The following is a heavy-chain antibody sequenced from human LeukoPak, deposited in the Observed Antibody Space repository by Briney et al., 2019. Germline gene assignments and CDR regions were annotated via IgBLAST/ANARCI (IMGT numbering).Heavy chain of an antibody. D-gene: IGHD5-12*01. CDR1: GGSISSHY. V-gene: IGHV4-59*11. CDR3: ARVGSGYDFDVWFDR. Sequence: PTETLSLTCTVSGGSISSHYWTWIRQPPGKGLEWIGYIYYSGSTNYNPSLKSRVTISVDTSKNQFSQKLSSVTAADTAVYYCARVGSGYDFDVWFDRWGQGTLVTVSS. J-gene: IGHJ5*02. CDR2: IYYSGST.